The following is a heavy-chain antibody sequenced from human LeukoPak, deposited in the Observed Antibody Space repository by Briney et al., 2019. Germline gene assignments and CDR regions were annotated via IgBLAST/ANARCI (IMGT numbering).Heavy chain of an antibody. CDR3: ARGRVSSSTWYSTYYYYFYMDV. J-gene: IGHJ6*03. V-gene: IGHV4-59*01. CDR2: IYYSGST. Sequence: PSETLSLTCTVSGGSISSYYWSWLRQPPGKGLEWIGYIYYSGSTNYNPSLKSRVTISVDTSKNHFSLELSSATAADTAVYFCARGRVSSSTWYSTYYYYFYMDVWGKGTTVTVSS. D-gene: IGHD6-13*01. CDR1: GGSISSYY.